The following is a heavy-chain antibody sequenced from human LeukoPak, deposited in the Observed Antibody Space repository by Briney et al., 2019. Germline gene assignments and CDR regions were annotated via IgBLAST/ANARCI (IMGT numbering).Heavy chain of an antibody. CDR3: ARRAGEYSHPYDY. CDR2: IYSGGNT. Sequence: QAGGSLRLSCTVSEFTVSSNSWSWVRQAPGKGLEWVSFIYSGGNTHYSDSVKGRFTLSRDNSKNTLYLQMNSLRAEDTAIYYCARRAGEYSHPYDYWGQGTLVTVSS. D-gene: IGHD2-15*01. V-gene: IGHV3-53*01. CDR1: EFTVSSNS. J-gene: IGHJ4*02.